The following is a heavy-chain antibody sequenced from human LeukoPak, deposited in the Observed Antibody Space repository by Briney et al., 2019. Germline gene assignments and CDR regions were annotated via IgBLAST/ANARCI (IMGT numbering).Heavy chain of an antibody. CDR2: IIPIFGTA. CDR3: AIGLVFGGVIVRPKPH. CDR1: GGTFSSYA. J-gene: IGHJ4*02. V-gene: IGHV1-69*05. Sequence: SVKVSCKAFGGTFSSYAISWVRQAPGQGLEWMGGIIPIFGTANYAQKFQGRVTITTDESTSTAYMELSSLRSEDTAVYYCAIGLVFGGVIVRPKPHWGQGTLVTVSS. D-gene: IGHD3-16*02.